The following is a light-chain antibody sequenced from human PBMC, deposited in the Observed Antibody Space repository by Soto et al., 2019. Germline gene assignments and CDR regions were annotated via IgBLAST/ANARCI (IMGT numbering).Light chain of an antibody. J-gene: IGLJ1*01. CDR2: DDN. CDR3: QVWDSSSDHYV. V-gene: IGLV3-21*02. CDR1: DIASKS. Sequence: SYELTQPPSVSVAPGQTARISCGGNDIASKSVHWSQQKPGQAPVLVVYDDNDRPSGIPERFSGSNSGDTATLTISRVEAGDEADYYCQVWDSSSDHYVFGSGTRSPS.